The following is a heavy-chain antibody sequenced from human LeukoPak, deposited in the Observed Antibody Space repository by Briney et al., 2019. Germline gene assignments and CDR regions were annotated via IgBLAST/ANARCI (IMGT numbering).Heavy chain of an antibody. Sequence: PSETLSLTCTVSGGSISTYYWSWIRQPPGKGLEWIGYIFYSGSTNYNPSLKSRVTISVDTSKNQFSLKLSSVTAADTAVYYCARDHLANLASRLFDPWGQGTLVTVSS. CDR3: ARDHLANLASRLFDP. V-gene: IGHV4-59*12. CDR2: IFYSGST. J-gene: IGHJ5*02. CDR1: GGSISTYY. D-gene: IGHD3-3*01.